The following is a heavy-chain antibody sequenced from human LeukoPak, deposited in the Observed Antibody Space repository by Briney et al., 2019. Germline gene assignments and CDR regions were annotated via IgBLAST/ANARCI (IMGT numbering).Heavy chain of an antibody. CDR1: GFTFSTYA. Sequence: GGSLRLSCVASGFTFSTYAMTWVRQAPGKGLEWVSAISGRGGSTYYADSVKGRFTISRENSKKTVYLQLNSLRAEDTAVYYCAKDVTVVTPRDLFDYWGQGTLVTVSS. D-gene: IGHD4-23*01. CDR3: AKDVTVVTPRDLFDY. J-gene: IGHJ4*02. CDR2: ISGRGGST. V-gene: IGHV3-23*01.